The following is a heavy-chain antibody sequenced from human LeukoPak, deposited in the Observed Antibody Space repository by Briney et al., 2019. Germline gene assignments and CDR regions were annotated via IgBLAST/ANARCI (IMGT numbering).Heavy chain of an antibody. D-gene: IGHD5-12*01. Sequence: PSETLSLTCAVYGGSFSGYYWSWIRQPPGKGLEWIGEINHSGSTNYNPSLKSRVTISVDTSKNQFSLKLSSVTAADTAVYYCARHVDNSGYDWGGFDPWGQGTLVTVSS. CDR2: INHSGST. V-gene: IGHV4-34*01. J-gene: IGHJ5*02. CDR3: ARHVDNSGYDWGGFDP. CDR1: GGSFSGYY.